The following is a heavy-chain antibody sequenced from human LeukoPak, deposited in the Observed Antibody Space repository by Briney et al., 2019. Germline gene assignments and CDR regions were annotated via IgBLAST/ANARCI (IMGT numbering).Heavy chain of an antibody. D-gene: IGHD3-22*01. Sequence: ASVKVSCKASRYTFTAYYIHWVRQAPGQGLEWMGWIDPNSGDTKYVEKFQGRVTMTRDTSFSTAYMALGSLRSDDTAMYYCARAMNSWFLLDLDYWGQGNLVTVSS. V-gene: IGHV1-2*02. J-gene: IGHJ4*02. CDR2: IDPNSGDT. CDR3: ARAMNSWFLLDLDY. CDR1: RYTFTAYY.